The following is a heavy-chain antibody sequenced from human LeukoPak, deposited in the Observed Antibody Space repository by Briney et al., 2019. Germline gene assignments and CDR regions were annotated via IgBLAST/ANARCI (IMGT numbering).Heavy chain of an antibody. V-gene: IGHV3-20*04. CDR1: GFTFDDYG. Sequence: GGSLRLSCAASGFTFDDYGMRGVRQVAGKGLDWVSGINWNGGSTGYADSVKGRFTISRDNAKNSLYLQMNSLRAEDTALYYCARDRGYGFGDAFDIWGQGTMVPVSS. CDR3: ARDRGYGFGDAFDI. D-gene: IGHD3-10*01. CDR2: INWNGGST. J-gene: IGHJ3*02.